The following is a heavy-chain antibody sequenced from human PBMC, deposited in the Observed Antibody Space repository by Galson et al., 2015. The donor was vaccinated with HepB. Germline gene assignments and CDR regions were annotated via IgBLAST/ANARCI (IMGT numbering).Heavy chain of an antibody. CDR3: AKAHPTTSTGDY. Sequence: SLRLSCAASGFTFNSYGMHWVRQAPGKGLEWVAVISYDGSNKYYADSVKGRFTISRDNSKNTLYLQMNSLRAEDTAVYYCAKAHPTTSTGDYWGQGTLVTVSS. J-gene: IGHJ4*02. CDR1: GFTFNSYG. CDR2: ISYDGSNK. D-gene: IGHD4-17*01. V-gene: IGHV3-30*18.